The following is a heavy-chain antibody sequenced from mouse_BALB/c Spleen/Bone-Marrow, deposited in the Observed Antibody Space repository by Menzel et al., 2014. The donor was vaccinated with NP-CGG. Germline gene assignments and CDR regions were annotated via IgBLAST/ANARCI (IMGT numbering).Heavy chain of an antibody. Sequence: VQLKQSGPELVKPGASVKISCKASGYSFTAYYIYWVKQSHVKSLEWIGRINPYNGATSYNQNFKDKASLTVDKSSSTDYIELHSLTSEDSAVYYCARKGNYGWFAYWGQGTLVTVSA. D-gene: IGHD2-1*01. CDR2: INPYNGAT. V-gene: IGHV1-26*01. CDR1: GYSFTAYY. J-gene: IGHJ3*01. CDR3: ARKGNYGWFAY.